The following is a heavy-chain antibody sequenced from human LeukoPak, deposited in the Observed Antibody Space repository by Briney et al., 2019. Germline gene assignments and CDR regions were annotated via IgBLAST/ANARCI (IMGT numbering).Heavy chain of an antibody. V-gene: IGHV3-49*03. CDR2: ISSEAYGGST. J-gene: IGHJ4*02. CDR1: GFTFGDYA. Sequence: GGSLRLSCTASGFTFGDYAMSWFRQAPGKGLEWVGFISSEAYGGSTQYAASVTGRFTISRDDSNSIAHLQMNSLKPEDTAVYYCTRVVPRYYYDSSGYSYSDFWGQGTLVTVSS. D-gene: IGHD3-22*01. CDR3: TRVVPRYYYDSSGYSYSDF.